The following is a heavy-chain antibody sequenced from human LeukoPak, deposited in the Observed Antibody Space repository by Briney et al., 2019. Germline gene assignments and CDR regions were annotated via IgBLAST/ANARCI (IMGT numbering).Heavy chain of an antibody. CDR1: GFTFSHYW. J-gene: IGHJ4*02. V-gene: IGHV3-74*01. D-gene: IGHD1-1*01. CDR3: AKATGPTRTQQYFDF. CDR2: IDNGGSST. Sequence: GGSLRLSCAASGFTFSHYWMHWVRQVPGKGLVWVSVIDNGGSSTTYADSVKGRFTLSRDNPNGALYLQMNGLRGEDTAVYYCAKATGPTRTQQYFDFWGQGILVTVSS.